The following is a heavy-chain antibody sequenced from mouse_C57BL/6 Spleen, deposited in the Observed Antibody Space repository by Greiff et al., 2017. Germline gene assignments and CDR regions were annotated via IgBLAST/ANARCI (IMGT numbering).Heavy chain of an antibody. D-gene: IGHD3-2*02. CDR3: AQTAQATKRFAY. J-gene: IGHJ3*01. CDR2: ILPGSGST. V-gene: IGHV1-9*01. Sequence: QVQLKESGAELMKPGASVKLSCKATGYTFTGYWIEWVKQRPGHGLEWIGEILPGSGSTNYNEKFKGKATFTADTSSNTAYMQLSSLTTEDSAIYYCAQTAQATKRFAYWGQGTLVTVSA. CDR1: GYTFTGYW.